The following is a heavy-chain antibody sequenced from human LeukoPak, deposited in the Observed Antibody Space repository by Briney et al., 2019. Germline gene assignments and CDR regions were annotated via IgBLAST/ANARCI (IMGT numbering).Heavy chain of an antibody. D-gene: IGHD5-24*01. CDR1: GFSFTDYP. CDR3: ATGQRDAFDY. CDR2: IRTTAEGAKYA. V-gene: IGHV3-48*02. Sequence: PGGSLRLSCATSGFSFTDYPMNWVRQAPGKGLEWISNIRTTAEGAKYAYYADSVKGRVTISRDDGKNTLYLHMNSLRDDDTAVYYAATGQRDAFDYWGQGILVTVSS. J-gene: IGHJ4*02.